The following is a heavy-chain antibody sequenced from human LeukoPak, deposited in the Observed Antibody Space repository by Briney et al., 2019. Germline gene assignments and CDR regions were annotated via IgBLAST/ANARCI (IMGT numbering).Heavy chain of an antibody. CDR3: ARGPAANSGNYYVGDY. CDR1: GFTFSSYW. Sequence: GGSLRLSCAASGFTFSSYWMSWVRQAPGKGLEWVANIKQDGSEKYYVDSVKGRFTISRDNAKNSLYLQMNSLRAEDTAVYYCARGPAANSGNYYVGDYWGQGALVTVSS. V-gene: IGHV3-7*01. CDR2: IKQDGSEK. J-gene: IGHJ4*02. D-gene: IGHD1-26*01.